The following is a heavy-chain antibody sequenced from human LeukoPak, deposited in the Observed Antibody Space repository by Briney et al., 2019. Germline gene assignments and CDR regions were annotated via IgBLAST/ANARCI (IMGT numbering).Heavy chain of an antibody. CDR2: VNQDGSKK. V-gene: IGHV3-7*01. Sequence: GGSLRLSCTASGFTFSSYWMSWVRQAPGKGLEWVANVNQDGSKKYYVDSVKGRFTISRDNAKNSLYLQLSSLRVEDTAMYYCVNLWEAGYWGQGTLVTVSS. D-gene: IGHD3-16*01. J-gene: IGHJ4*02. CDR3: VNLWEAGY. CDR1: GFTFSSYW.